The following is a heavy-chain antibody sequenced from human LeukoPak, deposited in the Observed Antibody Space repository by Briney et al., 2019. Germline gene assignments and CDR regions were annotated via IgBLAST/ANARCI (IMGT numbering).Heavy chain of an antibody. D-gene: IGHD3-22*01. CDR3: ARGCYYDSSGYYVPGFAFDI. CDR1: GFTVSSNY. V-gene: IGHV3-66*01. CDR2: IYSGGST. J-gene: IGHJ3*02. Sequence: PGGSLRLSCAASGFTVSSNYMSWVRQALGKGLEWVSVIYSGGSTYYADSVKGRFTISRDNSKNTLYLQMNSLRAEDTAVYYCARGCYYDSSGYYVPGFAFDIWGQGTMVTVSS.